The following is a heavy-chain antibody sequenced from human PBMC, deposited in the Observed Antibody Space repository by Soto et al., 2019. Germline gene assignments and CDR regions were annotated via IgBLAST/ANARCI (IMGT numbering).Heavy chain of an antibody. V-gene: IGHV4-30-2*06. CDR3: ARDYYGIEV. Sequence: SETLSLTCTVSGGSITSGGYSWTWIRQSPGKGLEWIGYTYQSVSAYYNPSLKSRVTISVDRSKNQFSLNLTSVTAADTAVYYCARDYYGIEVLGNGTTVNVSS. J-gene: IGHJ6*04. CDR1: GGSITSGGYS. CDR2: TYQSVSA.